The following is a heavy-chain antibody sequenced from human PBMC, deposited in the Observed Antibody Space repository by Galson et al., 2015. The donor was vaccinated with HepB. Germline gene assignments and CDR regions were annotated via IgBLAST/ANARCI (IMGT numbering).Heavy chain of an antibody. CDR2: ISGRSGAR. V-gene: IGHV3-23*01. CDR3: AKKEAIPPAVGNWFDS. CDR1: GFTFDSYS. J-gene: IGHJ5*01. Sequence: SMRLSCAASGFTFDSYSMSWFRQSPGKGLERVAIISGRSGARYFAGSVEGRCTITRDNSRNTLYLQMNHLIPEDTAVYYCAKKEAIPPAVGNWFDSWGQGTLVTVSS. D-gene: IGHD1-26*01.